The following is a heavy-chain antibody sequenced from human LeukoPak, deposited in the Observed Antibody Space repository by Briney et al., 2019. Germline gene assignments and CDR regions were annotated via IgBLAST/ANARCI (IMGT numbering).Heavy chain of an antibody. CDR3: ARGSKAEYSSSWTDYYYYMDV. D-gene: IGHD6-13*01. V-gene: IGHV4-59*11. Sequence: PSETLSLTCTVSGGSISSHYWSWIRQPPGKGLEWIGYIYYSGSTNYNPSLKSRVTISVDMSKNQFSLKLSSVTAADTAVYYCARGSKAEYSSSWTDYYYYMDVWGKGTTVTVSS. J-gene: IGHJ6*03. CDR2: IYYSGST. CDR1: GGSISSHY.